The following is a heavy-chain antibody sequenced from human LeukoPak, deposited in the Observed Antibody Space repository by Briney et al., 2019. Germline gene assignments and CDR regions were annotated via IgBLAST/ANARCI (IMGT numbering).Heavy chain of an antibody. Sequence: HPGGSLRLSCAASGFTFSIYAMSWVRQAPGKGLEWVSTFSGSGGRTLYADPVKGRFVISRDNSKNTLYLQMNSLRAEDTAVYYCAKVTSSYNYFDYWGQGAPVTVSS. D-gene: IGHD2-2*01. CDR2: FSGSGGRT. V-gene: IGHV3-23*01. J-gene: IGHJ4*02. CDR1: GFTFSIYA. CDR3: AKVTSSYNYFDY.